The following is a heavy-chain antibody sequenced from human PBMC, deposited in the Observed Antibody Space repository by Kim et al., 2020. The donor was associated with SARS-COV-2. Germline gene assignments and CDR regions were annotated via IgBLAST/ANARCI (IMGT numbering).Heavy chain of an antibody. J-gene: IGHJ4*02. D-gene: IGHD3-10*01. CDR2: ISYDGSNK. Sequence: GGSLRLSCAASGFTFSSYGMHWVRQAPGKGLEWVAVISYDGSNKYYADSVKGRFTISRDNSKNTLYLQMNSLRAEDTAVYYCAKIRGPEGNYFDYWGQGTLVTVSS. CDR1: GFTFSSYG. V-gene: IGHV3-30*18. CDR3: AKIRGPEGNYFDY.